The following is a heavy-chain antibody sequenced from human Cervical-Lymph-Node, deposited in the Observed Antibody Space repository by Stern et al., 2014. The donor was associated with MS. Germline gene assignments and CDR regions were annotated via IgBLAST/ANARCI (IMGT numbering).Heavy chain of an antibody. CDR2: ISYDVSNK. CDR1: GFTFSSYG. V-gene: IGHV3-30*18. D-gene: IGHD2-2*01. Sequence: DQLVESGGGVVQPGRSLRLSCAASGFTFSSYGMHWVRQAPGKGLEWVAVISYDVSNKYYADSVDGRFTISRDNSKNTLYLQMNSLRAEDTAVYYCAKAKAPIVVVRAAPGDYWGQGTLVTVSS. CDR3: AKAKAPIVVVRAAPGDY. J-gene: IGHJ4*02.